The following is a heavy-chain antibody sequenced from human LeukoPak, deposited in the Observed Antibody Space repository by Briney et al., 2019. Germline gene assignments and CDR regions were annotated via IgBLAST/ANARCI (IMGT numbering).Heavy chain of an antibody. CDR2: ISSSSNYI. V-gene: IGHV3-21*01. D-gene: IGHD6-13*01. Sequence: GGSLRLSCAASGFTFSTYAMNWVRQAPGKGLEWVSSISSSSNYIYYADSVKGRFTISRDNAKNSLYLQMNSLRAEDTAVYYCAREGPYSSSWSFDYWGQGTLVTVSS. CDR3: AREGPYSSSWSFDY. CDR1: GFTFSTYA. J-gene: IGHJ4*02.